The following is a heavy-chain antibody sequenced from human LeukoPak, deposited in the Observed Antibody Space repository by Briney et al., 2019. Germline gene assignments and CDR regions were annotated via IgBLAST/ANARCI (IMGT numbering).Heavy chain of an antibody. D-gene: IGHD2-2*01. CDR3: ARGECSITSCYEV. Sequence: GGSLRLSWAASGFTFSRYGMQCVRQAPGKGLEWVAFIRYDGTNAYYADSVKGRFTISRDNSKNTLYLQMNSLRAEDTAIYYCARGECSITSCYEVWGQGILVTVSS. CDR2: IRYDGTNA. J-gene: IGHJ4*02. CDR1: GFTFSRYG. V-gene: IGHV3-30*02.